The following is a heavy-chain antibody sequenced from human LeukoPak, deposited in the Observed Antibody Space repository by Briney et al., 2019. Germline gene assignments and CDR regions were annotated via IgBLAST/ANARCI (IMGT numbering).Heavy chain of an antibody. D-gene: IGHD2-2*01. CDR1: GFPFSDYG. J-gene: IGHJ4*02. CDR2: IRYDGNNK. CDR3: AKDSLRTVPKASFDY. Sequence: GGSLRLSCAASGFPFSDYGMHWVRQAPGKGLEWVAFIRYDGNNKYYADSVKGRFTISRDNSKNTLYLQMNSLRAEDRAVYYCAKDSLRTVPKASFDYWGQGTLVTVSS. V-gene: IGHV3-30*02.